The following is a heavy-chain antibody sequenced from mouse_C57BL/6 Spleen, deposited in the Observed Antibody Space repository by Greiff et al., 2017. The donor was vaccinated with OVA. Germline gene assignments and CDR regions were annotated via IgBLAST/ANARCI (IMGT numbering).Heavy chain of an antibody. D-gene: IGHD4-1*01. Sequence: VQLQQSGPGLVAPSQSLSITCTVSGFSLTSYGVDWVRQSPGKGLEWLGVIWGVGSTNYNSALKSRLSISKDNSKSQVFLKMNSLQTDDTAMYYCASGGHLGRGRFAYWGQGTLVTVSA. J-gene: IGHJ3*01. CDR1: GFSLTSYG. V-gene: IGHV2-6*01. CDR3: ASGGHLGRGRFAY. CDR2: IWGVGST.